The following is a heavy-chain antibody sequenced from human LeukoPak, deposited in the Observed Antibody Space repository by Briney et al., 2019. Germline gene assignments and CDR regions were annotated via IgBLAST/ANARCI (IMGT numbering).Heavy chain of an antibody. CDR2: IYYSGST. CDR3: ARDQHGYCSSTSCPSWFDP. D-gene: IGHD2-2*03. Sequence: SETLSLTCTVSGGSISSSSYYWGWIRQPPGKGLEWIGSIYYSGSTYYNPSLKSRVTISVDTSKNQFSLKLSSVTAADTAVYYCARDQHGYCSSTSCPSWFDPWGQGTLVTVSS. J-gene: IGHJ5*02. V-gene: IGHV4-39*07. CDR1: GGSISSSSYY.